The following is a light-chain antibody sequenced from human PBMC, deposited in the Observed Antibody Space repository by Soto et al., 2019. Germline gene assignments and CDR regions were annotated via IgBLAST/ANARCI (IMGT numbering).Light chain of an antibody. CDR1: TGAVTSGHY. Sequence: QAVVTQEPSLTVSPGGTVTLTCASSTGAVTSGHYVNWLQQKPGQAPRALIYSTPNKHSWTPARFSGSLLGGKGALTLSGVQPDDEAEYYCLLYYGGAQPYWVFGGGTKLTVL. V-gene: IGLV7-43*01. J-gene: IGLJ3*02. CDR2: STP. CDR3: LLYYGGAQPYWV.